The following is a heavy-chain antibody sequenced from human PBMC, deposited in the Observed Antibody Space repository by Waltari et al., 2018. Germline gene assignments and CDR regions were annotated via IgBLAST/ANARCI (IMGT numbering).Heavy chain of an antibody. V-gene: IGHV3-30*18. D-gene: IGHD3-3*01. CDR2: SSYDGRHR. CDR1: GFIFNQYG. J-gene: IGHJ4*02. CDR3: AKGGDLEWLFIDH. Sequence: QVQVVESGGGVVQPGRSLRLSCAASGFIFNQYGIHWVRQAPGKGLWSVAGSSYDGRHRFYSDSVKGRFTISRDNSRNTVSLQMDSLTVEDTALYYCAKGGDLEWLFIDHWGQGTFVTVS.